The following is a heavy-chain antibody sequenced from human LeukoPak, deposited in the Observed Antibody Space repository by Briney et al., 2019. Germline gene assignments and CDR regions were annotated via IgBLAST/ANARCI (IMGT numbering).Heavy chain of an antibody. CDR2: IKSKADGGTI. D-gene: IGHD2-15*01. Sequence: GGSLRLSCVASGFTFSDAWMNCVRQAPGKGLEWVGRIKSKADGGTIDYAAPVKGRFTISRDDSKNTVYMQMNSVKTEDTGVYYGSYYYGGSGYVHYWGQGTLVSVSS. CDR1: GFTFSDAW. V-gene: IGHV3-15*01. J-gene: IGHJ4*02. CDR3: SYYYGGSGYVHY.